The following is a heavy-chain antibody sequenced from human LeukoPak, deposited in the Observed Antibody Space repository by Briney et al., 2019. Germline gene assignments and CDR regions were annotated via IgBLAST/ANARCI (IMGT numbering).Heavy chain of an antibody. Sequence: PGGSLRLSCAASGFIFRSHGMNWVRQAPGKGLQWVAFVRYDGNYKYYADSVNGRFTISRDNSKNTLYLQMNSLRAEDTAVYYCAKGTSGSFSYYFDYWGQGTLVTVSS. CDR3: AKGTSGSFSYYFDY. J-gene: IGHJ4*02. D-gene: IGHD1-26*01. CDR2: VRYDGNYK. V-gene: IGHV3-30*02. CDR1: GFIFRSHG.